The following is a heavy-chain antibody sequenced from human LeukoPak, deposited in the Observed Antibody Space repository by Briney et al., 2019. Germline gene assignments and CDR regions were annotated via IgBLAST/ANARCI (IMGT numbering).Heavy chain of an antibody. D-gene: IGHD3-10*01. Sequence: PSETLSLTCTVSGGSISSYYWSWIRQPPGKGLEWIGTIYYSGKTYYNPSLKSRVSISVDTSKNQFSLKLSSVTAADTAVYYCASRYGSGSYIDYWGQGTLVTVSS. V-gene: IGHV4-59*04. J-gene: IGHJ4*02. CDR1: GGSISSYY. CDR2: IYYSGKT. CDR3: ASRYGSGSYIDY.